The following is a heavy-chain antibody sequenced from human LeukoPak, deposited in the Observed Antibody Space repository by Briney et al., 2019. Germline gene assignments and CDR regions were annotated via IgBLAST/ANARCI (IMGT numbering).Heavy chain of an antibody. J-gene: IGHJ4*02. CDR2: IYYSGST. D-gene: IGHD1-26*01. V-gene: IGHV4-31*03. CDR1: GGSISSGGYY. Sequence: PSQTLSLTCTVSGGSISSGGYYWSWIRQHPGKGLAWIGYIYYSGSTYYNPSLKSRVTISVDTSKNQFSLKLSSVTAADTAVYYCARGSGSYHVDYWGQGTLVTVSS. CDR3: ARGSGSYHVDY.